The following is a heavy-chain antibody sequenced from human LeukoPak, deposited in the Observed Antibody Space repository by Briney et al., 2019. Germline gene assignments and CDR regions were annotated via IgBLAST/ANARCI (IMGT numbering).Heavy chain of an antibody. CDR1: GYTFTSYD. CDR3: ARKLNYYDSSGYYL. V-gene: IGHV1-8*01. CDR2: MNPNSGNT. J-gene: IGHJ5*02. Sequence: ASVKVSCKASGYTFTSYDINWVRQATEQGLEWMGWMNPNSGNTGYAQKFQGRVTMTRNTSISTAYMELSSLRSEDTAVYYCARKLNYYDSSGYYLWGQGTLVTVSS. D-gene: IGHD3-22*01.